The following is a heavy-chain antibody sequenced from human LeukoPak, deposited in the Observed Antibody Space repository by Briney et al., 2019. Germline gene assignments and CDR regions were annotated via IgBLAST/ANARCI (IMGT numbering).Heavy chain of an antibody. CDR2: IYTSGST. CDR1: GGSISSDTYY. V-gene: IGHV4-61*02. Sequence: SQTLSLTCTVSGGSISSDTYYWSWIRQPAGKGLEWIGRIYTSGSTNYNPSLKSRVTMSVDTSKNQFSLKLSSVTAADTAVYYCARNYYYDSSGYPYFDYWGQGTLVTVSS. CDR3: ARNYYYDSSGYPYFDY. J-gene: IGHJ4*02. D-gene: IGHD3-22*01.